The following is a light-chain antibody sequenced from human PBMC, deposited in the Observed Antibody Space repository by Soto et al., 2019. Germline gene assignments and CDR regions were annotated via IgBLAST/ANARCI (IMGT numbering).Light chain of an antibody. J-gene: IGKJ2*01. Sequence: EIVLTQSPGTLSLSPGERATLSCRASQSVSSTSLAWYQQKVGQAPRLLIHGASSRATGIPDRFSGSGSGTDFTLTISRLEPEDFAVYYCQQYDNSPYTFGQGTKLEIK. CDR1: QSVSSTS. CDR3: QQYDNSPYT. CDR2: GAS. V-gene: IGKV3-20*01.